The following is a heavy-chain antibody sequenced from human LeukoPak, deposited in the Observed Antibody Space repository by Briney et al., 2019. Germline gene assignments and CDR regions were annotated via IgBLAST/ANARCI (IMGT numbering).Heavy chain of an antibody. V-gene: IGHV4-39*07. CDR3: ARGGALWTVMN. CDR1: GGSISSSSYY. J-gene: IGHJ4*02. D-gene: IGHD3/OR15-3a*01. Sequence: PSETLSLTCTVSGGSISSSSYYWGWIRQPPGEGLEWIGSVYYGGSTYYNPSLKSRVTISVDASKSQFSLRLSSATAADTAVYYCARGGALWTVMNWGQGTLVTVSS. CDR2: VYYGGST.